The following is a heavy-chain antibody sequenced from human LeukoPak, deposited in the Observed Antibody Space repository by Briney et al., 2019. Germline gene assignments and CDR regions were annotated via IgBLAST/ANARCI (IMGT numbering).Heavy chain of an antibody. Sequence: ASVKVSCQASGGTFSSYAISWVRQAPGQGLEWMGGIIPIFGTANYAQKFQGRVTITADKSTSTAYMELSSLRSENTAVYYCARDSLRRGRRLSGYYYGMDVWGKGTTVTVPS. CDR2: IIPIFGTA. CDR1: GGTFSSYA. CDR3: ARDSLRRGRRLSGYYYGMDV. V-gene: IGHV1-69*06. J-gene: IGHJ6*04. D-gene: IGHD1-26*01.